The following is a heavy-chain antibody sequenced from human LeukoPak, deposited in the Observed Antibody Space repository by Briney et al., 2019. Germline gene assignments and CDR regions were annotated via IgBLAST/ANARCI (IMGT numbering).Heavy chain of an antibody. D-gene: IGHD3-10*01. V-gene: IGHV3-11*06. CDR1: GFTFSDYY. CDR3: ARDRDTMVRGVINHFDY. Sequence: GGSLRLSCAASGFTFSDYYMSWIRQAPGKGLEWVSYISSSSSYTNYADSVKGRFTISRDNAKDSLYLQMNSLRAEDTAVYYCARDRDTMVRGVINHFDYWGQGTLVTVSS. CDR2: ISSSSSYT. J-gene: IGHJ4*02.